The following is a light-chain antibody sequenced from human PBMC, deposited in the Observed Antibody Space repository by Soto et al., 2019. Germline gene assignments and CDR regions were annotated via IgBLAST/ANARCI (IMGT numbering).Light chain of an antibody. V-gene: IGLV7-46*01. CDR3: LLSYSGTRV. J-gene: IGLJ3*02. CDR2: DTS. CDR1: TGAVTTGHF. Sequence: QTVVTQEPSLTVSPGGTVTLTCGSSTGAVTTGHFPYWFQQKPGQVPRILIYDTSNKQSWTPARFSGSLLGGKAALTLSGAQPEDEAEYFCLLSYSGTRVFGGGTKRTVL.